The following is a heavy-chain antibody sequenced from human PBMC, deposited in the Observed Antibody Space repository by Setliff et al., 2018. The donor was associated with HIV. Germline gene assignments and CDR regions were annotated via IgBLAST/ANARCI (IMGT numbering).Heavy chain of an antibody. J-gene: IGHJ4*02. CDR2: IKYDESEY. V-gene: IGHV3-7*03. CDR3: AKGTYSYDSSGPDY. D-gene: IGHD3-22*01. Sequence: GSLRLSCGASGFSFRTSWMTWVRQAPGKGLEWVANIKYDESEYYYVDSVRGRFTISRDNSKNTLYLQMNSLRAEDTAVYYCAKGTYSYDSSGPDYWGQGTLVTVSS. CDR1: GFSFRTSW.